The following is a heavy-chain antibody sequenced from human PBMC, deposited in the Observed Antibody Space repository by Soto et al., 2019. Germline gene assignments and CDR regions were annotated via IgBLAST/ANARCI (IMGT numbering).Heavy chain of an antibody. CDR3: AKDNKKTYYYGSGSSEQNFDY. CDR1: GFTFSSYA. V-gene: IGHV3-23*01. D-gene: IGHD3-10*01. Sequence: GSLRLSYAASGFTFSSYAMSWVRQAPGKGLEWVSAISGSGGSTYYADSVKGRFTISRDNSKNTLYLQMNSLRAEDTAVYYCAKDNKKTYYYGSGSSEQNFDYWGQGTLVTVSS. CDR2: ISGSGGST. J-gene: IGHJ4*02.